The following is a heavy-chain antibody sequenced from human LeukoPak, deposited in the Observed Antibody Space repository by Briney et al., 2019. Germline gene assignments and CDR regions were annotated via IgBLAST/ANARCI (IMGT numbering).Heavy chain of an antibody. CDR2: IYHDGST. Sequence: SETLSLTCTVSGGSISSYYWDWIRQPPGKGLEWIGYIYHDGSTNYNPSLKSRATMSVDTSKNQFSLKLSSVTAADTAVYYCARSTVVTPGTYYYYYMDVWGKGTTVTVSS. CDR1: GGSISSYY. J-gene: IGHJ6*03. D-gene: IGHD4-23*01. CDR3: ARSTVVTPGTYYYYYMDV. V-gene: IGHV4-59*12.